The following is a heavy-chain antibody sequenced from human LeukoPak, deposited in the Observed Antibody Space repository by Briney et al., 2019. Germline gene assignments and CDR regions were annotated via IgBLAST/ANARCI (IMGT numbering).Heavy chain of an antibody. CDR2: INHSGST. CDR3: ARGRRTRQYYFDY. J-gene: IGHJ4*02. V-gene: IGHV4-34*01. D-gene: IGHD2-2*01. CDR1: GGSFSGYY. Sequence: SETLSLTRAVYGGSFSGYYWSWIRQPPGKGLEWIGEINHSGSTNYNPSLKSRVTISVDTSKNQFSLKLSSVTAADTAVYYCARGRRTRQYYFDYWGQGTLVTVSS.